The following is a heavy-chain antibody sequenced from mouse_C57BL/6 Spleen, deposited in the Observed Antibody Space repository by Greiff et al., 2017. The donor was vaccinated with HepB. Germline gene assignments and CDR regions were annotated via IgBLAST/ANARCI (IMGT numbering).Heavy chain of an antibody. J-gene: IGHJ4*01. D-gene: IGHD2-1*01. CDR3: TREGHYYYGNPMDY. Sequence: EVKLQQSGEGLVKPGGSLKLSCAASGFTFSSYAMSWVRQTPEKRLEWVAYISSGGDYIYNADTVKGRFTISRDNARNTLYLQMSSLKSEDTAMYYCTREGHYYYGNPMDYWGQGTSVTVSS. CDR2: ISSGGDYI. CDR1: GFTFSSYA. V-gene: IGHV5-9-1*02.